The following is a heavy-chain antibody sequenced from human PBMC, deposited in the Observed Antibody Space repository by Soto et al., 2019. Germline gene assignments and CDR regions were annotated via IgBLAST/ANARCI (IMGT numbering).Heavy chain of an antibody. V-gene: IGHV3-15*01. CDR2: IKSKTDGGTT. CDR3: TTEVNIVAVYYYYYMDV. J-gene: IGHJ6*03. CDR1: GFTFSNAW. D-gene: IGHD5-12*01. Sequence: GGSLRLSCAASGFTFSNAWMSWVRQAPGKGLERVGRIKSKTDGGTTDYAAPVKGRFTISRDDSKNTLYLQMNSLKTEDTALYYCTTEVNIVAVYYYYYMDVWGKGTTVTVSS.